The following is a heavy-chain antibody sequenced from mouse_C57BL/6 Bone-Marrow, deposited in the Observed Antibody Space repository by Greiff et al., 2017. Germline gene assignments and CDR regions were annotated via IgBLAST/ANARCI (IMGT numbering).Heavy chain of an antibody. CDR3: ARHSIYYGHSGFAY. Sequence: EVMLVESGGGLVQPGGSLKLSCAASGFTFSDYYMYWVRQTPEKRLEWVAYISNGGGSTYYPDTVKGRFTISRDNAKNTLYLQMSRLKSEDTAMYYCARHSIYYGHSGFAYWGQGTLVTVSA. D-gene: IGHD2-1*01. J-gene: IGHJ3*01. CDR2: ISNGGGST. V-gene: IGHV5-12*01. CDR1: GFTFSDYY.